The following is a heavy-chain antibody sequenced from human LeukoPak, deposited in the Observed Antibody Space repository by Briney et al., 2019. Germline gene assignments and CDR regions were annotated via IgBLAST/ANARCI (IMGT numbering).Heavy chain of an antibody. V-gene: IGHV4-4*07. CDR1: GDSISTYY. D-gene: IGHD3-10*01. J-gene: IGHJ5*02. CDR2: IYTSGST. Sequence: SETLSLTCTVSGDSISTYYWSWIRQPAGKGLEWIGRIYTSGSTTYNPSLKSRVTMSVDTSKSQFSLNLMSVTAADTAVYYCARSPTYYYGSGSYSPYNWFDPWGQGTLVTVSS. CDR3: ARSPTYYYGSGSYSPYNWFDP.